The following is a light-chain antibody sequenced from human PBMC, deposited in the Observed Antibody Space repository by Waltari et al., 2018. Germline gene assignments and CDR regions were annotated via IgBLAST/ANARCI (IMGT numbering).Light chain of an antibody. CDR3: STWDYSLRAWV. V-gene: IGLV1-36*01. CDR1: NNNVGSYA. J-gene: IGLJ3*02. CDR2: GD. Sequence: QSALTQEASVSGTVGQKVTLSCIGNNNNVGSYAVSWYQQISHGAPKTVMFGDFLPPGIPYRFSGSKSGTTASLTISGLQPEDEADYYCSTWDYSLRAWVFGGGTILTVL.